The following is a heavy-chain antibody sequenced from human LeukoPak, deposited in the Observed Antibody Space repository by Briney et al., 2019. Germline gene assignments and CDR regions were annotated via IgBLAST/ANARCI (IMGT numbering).Heavy chain of an antibody. D-gene: IGHD1-7*01. V-gene: IGHV4-30-4*08. Sequence: SETLSLTCTVSGGSISSGDYYWSWIRQPPGKGLEWIGYIYYSGSTYYNPSLKSRVTISVDTSKNQFSLKLSSVTAADTAVYYCARDPQNRVSRLLRYNWNYGDIWGQGTMVTVSS. CDR3: ARDPQNRVSRLLRYNWNYGDI. J-gene: IGHJ3*02. CDR1: GGSISSGDYY. CDR2: IYYSGST.